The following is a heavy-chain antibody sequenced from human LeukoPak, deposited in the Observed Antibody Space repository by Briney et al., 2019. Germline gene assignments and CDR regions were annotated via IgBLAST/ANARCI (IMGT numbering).Heavy chain of an antibody. V-gene: IGHV1-8*01. Sequence: ASVKVSCKASGYTFTSYDINWVRQATGQGLEWMGWMNPNSGNTGYAQKFQGRVTMTRNTSISTAYMELSGLRSEDTAVYYCARGGSGWYYYYYGMDVWGQGTTVTVSS. CDR1: GYTFTSYD. CDR2: MNPNSGNT. CDR3: ARGGSGWYYYYYGMDV. J-gene: IGHJ6*02. D-gene: IGHD6-19*01.